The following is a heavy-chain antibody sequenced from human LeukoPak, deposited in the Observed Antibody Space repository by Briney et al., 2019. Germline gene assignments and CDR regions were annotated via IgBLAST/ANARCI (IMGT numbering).Heavy chain of an antibody. D-gene: IGHD2/OR15-2a*01. CDR1: GFSFFYYG. V-gene: IGHV3-23*01. CDR3: AIDIIEGWDFDS. Sequence: GGSLRLSCAASGFSFFYYGMTWVRQAPGKGLEWVSTLSGSGDNIYYTDSVKGRFTISRDNSKNTLYLQMNSLRAEDTAIYYCAIDIIEGWDFDSWGQGTLVTVSS. J-gene: IGHJ4*02. CDR2: LSGSGDNI.